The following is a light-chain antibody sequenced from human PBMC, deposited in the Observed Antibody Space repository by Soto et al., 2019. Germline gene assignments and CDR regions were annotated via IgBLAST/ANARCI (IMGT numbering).Light chain of an antibody. V-gene: IGKV3-20*01. CDR3: EQYAGSPET. CDR2: ETF. J-gene: IGKJ2*01. Sequence: EIVLTQSPGTLSLSPGERVTLSCRASQSVGSNSFAWYQQKPGQAPRLLIYETFSRATGVPGRFSGSGSGTDFTLTISSLEPEDFAVYYCEQYAGSPETFGQGTKLEIK. CDR1: QSVGSNS.